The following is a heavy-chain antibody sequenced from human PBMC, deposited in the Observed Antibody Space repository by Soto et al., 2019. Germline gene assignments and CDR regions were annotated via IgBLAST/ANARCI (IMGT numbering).Heavy chain of an antibody. CDR2: INWDGETS. D-gene: IGHD5-18*01. Sequence: GGSLRLTCIASGFTFDDHGMSWVRQAPGKGLEWVSGINWDGETSGYADSVKGRFTISRDNAKNSLYLEMDSLRAEDTALYFCARETEEYNYGLIYFDSWGQGTLVTVSS. CDR3: ARETEEYNYGLIYFDS. J-gene: IGHJ4*02. V-gene: IGHV3-20*04. CDR1: GFTFDDHG.